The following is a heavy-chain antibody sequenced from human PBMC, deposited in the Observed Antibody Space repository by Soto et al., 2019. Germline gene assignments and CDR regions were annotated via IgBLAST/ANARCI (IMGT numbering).Heavy chain of an antibody. CDR2: INPNSGGT. D-gene: IGHD5-12*01. V-gene: IGHV1-2*02. CDR1: GYTFTGYY. J-gene: IGHJ4*02. Sequence: ASVKVSCKASGYTFTGYYMHWVRQAPGQGLEWMGWINPNSGGTNYAQKFQGRVTMTRDTSISTAYMELSRLRSDDTAVYYCARVTYRGGYVRVFDYWGQGPMVTVYS. CDR3: ARVTYRGGYVRVFDY.